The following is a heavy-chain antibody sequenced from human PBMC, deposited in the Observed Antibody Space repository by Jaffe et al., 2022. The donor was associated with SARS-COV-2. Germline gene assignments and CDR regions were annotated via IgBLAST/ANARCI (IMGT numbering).Heavy chain of an antibody. V-gene: IGHV3-7*01. CDR3: ASQTAAAAAYDY. J-gene: IGHJ4*02. Sequence: EVQLVESGGGLVQPGGSLRLSCAASGFTFSSYWMSWVRQAPGKGLEWVANIKQDGSEKYYVDSVKGRFTISRDNAKSSLFLQMNSLRAEDTAVYYCASQTAAAAAYDYWGQGTLVTVPS. CDR1: GFTFSSYW. CDR2: IKQDGSEK. D-gene: IGHD6-13*01.